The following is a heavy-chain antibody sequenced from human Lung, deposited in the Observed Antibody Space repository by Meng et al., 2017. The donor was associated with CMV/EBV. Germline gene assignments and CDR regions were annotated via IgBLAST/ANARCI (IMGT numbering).Heavy chain of an antibody. CDR2: NYYSGST. V-gene: IGHV4-61*01. D-gene: IGHD2-2*01. CDR3: AREGDCSSTSCYGGGNWFDP. CDR1: GSYY. J-gene: IGHJ5*02. Sequence: GSYYWSWIRQPPGKGLEWIGYNYYSGSTNYSPSLKSRVAISVDTSKNQFSLKLSSVTAADTAVYYCAREGDCSSTSCYGGGNWFDPWGQGTLVTVSS.